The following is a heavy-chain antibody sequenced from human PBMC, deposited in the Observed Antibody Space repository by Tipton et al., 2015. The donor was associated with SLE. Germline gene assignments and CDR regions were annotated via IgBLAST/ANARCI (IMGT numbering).Heavy chain of an antibody. J-gene: IGHJ4*02. Sequence: QSGPEVKKPGASVKVSCTASGYTFTSYDINWVRQAPGQGLEWMGWISAYNGNTNYAQKLQGRVTMTTDTSTSTAYMELRSLRSDDTAVYYCARDPYSSSPSSYFDYWGQGTLVTVSS. CDR2: ISAYNGNT. CDR3: ARDPYSSSPSSYFDY. CDR1: GYTFTSYD. D-gene: IGHD6-6*01. V-gene: IGHV1-18*01.